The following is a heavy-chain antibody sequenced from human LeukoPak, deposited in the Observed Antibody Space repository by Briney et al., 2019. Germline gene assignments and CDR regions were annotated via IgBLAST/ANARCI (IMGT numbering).Heavy chain of an antibody. CDR1: GFTFSSYG. CDR3: AKDLAYRIAVAGDFDY. D-gene: IGHD6-19*01. J-gene: IGHJ4*02. Sequence: GGSLRLSCAAFGFTFSSYGMHWVRQAPGKGLEWVAFIRYDGSNKYYADSVKGRFTISRDNSKNTLYLQMNSLRAEDTAVYYCAKDLAYRIAVAGDFDYWGQGTLVTVSS. CDR2: IRYDGSNK. V-gene: IGHV3-30*02.